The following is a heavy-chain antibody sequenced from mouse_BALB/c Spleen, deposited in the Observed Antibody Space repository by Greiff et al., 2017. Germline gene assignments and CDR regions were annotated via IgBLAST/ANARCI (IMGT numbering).Heavy chain of an antibody. J-gene: IGHJ4*01. V-gene: IGHV5-17*02. CDR3: ARYGYPYAMDY. CDR1: GFTFSSFG. Sequence: EVQRVESGGGLVQPGGSRKLSCAASGFTFSSFGMHWVRQAPEKGLEWVAYISSGSSTIYYADTVKGRFTISRDNPKNTLFLQMTSLRSEDTAMYYCARYGYPYAMDYWGQGTSVTVSS. D-gene: IGHD2-2*01. CDR2: ISSGSSTI.